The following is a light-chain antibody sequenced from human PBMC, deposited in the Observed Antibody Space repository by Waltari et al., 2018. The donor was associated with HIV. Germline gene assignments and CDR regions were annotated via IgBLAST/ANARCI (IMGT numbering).Light chain of an antibody. V-gene: IGLV2-8*01. CDR2: EVT. CDR3: SSYGDSLRVL. Sequence: QSALTKPPSASGSLGQSVTISCTGPSSDIGAYDSVSWFQQHPRSAPKLLLYEVTRRPSTVSDRFSGSRSGSTAFLTVAGLQPDDEATYFCSSYGDSLRVLFGGGTNVTVL. J-gene: IGLJ3*02. CDR1: SSDIGAYDS.